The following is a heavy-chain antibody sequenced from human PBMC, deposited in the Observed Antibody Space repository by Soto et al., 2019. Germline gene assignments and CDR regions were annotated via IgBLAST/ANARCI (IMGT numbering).Heavy chain of an antibody. V-gene: IGHV3-21*01. CDR2: ISSSSYI. CDR1: GFTFRSFT. CDR3: ARDVKFRGVVVAFYYYYGMDV. J-gene: IGHJ6*02. D-gene: IGHD2-15*01. Sequence: PGGSLRLSCAASGFTFRSFTMNWVRQAPGRGLEWVSSISSSSYIYYADSVKGRFTTSRDNAKNSLYLQMNSLRAEDTAVYYCARDVKFRGVVVAFYYYYGMDVWGQGTTVTVSS.